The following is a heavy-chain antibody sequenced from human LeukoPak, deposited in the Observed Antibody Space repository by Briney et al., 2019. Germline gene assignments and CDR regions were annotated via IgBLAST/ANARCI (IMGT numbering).Heavy chain of an antibody. V-gene: IGHV4-59*01. CDR2: IYYRGYT. Sequence: SETLSLTCTVSGGSISGYYWTWLRQPPGKGLEWLGYIYYRGYTLYNPSLQSRVTISVDTSKNQFSLKVNSVTAADTAMYYCARIWAVDGSEVFDYWGQGTLVTVSS. CDR1: GGSISGYY. CDR3: ARIWAVDGSEVFDY. D-gene: IGHD6-19*01. J-gene: IGHJ4*02.